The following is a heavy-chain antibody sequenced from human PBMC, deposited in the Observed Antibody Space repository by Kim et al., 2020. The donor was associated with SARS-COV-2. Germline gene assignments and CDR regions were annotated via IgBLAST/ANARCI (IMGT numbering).Heavy chain of an antibody. D-gene: IGHD2-2*02. CDR1: GFSFSNYV. Sequence: GGSLRLSCKASGFSFSNYVMNWVRQAPGKGLEWVANIIGSGGNTYYADSVTGRFTVSRDNSENTLYLQMNGLRADDTAIYYCVKRGYTGTWPAPHWGQGIQVTVSS. V-gene: IGHV3-23*01. J-gene: IGHJ4*02. CDR3: VKRGYTGTWPAPH. CDR2: IIGSGGNT.